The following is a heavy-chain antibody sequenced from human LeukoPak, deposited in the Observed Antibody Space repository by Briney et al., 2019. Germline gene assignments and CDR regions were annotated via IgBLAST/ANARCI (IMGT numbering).Heavy chain of an antibody. CDR1: GGSFSGYY. D-gene: IGHD3-10*01. V-gene: IGHV4-34*01. CDR3: ASSYYGPSSGYFDY. J-gene: IGHJ4*02. CDR2: INHSGST. Sequence: SETLSLTCAVYGGSFSGYYWSWIRQPPGKGLEWIGEINHSGSTNHNPSLKSRVTISVDTSKNQFSLKLSSVTAADTAVYYCASSYYGPSSGYFDYWGQGTLVTVSS.